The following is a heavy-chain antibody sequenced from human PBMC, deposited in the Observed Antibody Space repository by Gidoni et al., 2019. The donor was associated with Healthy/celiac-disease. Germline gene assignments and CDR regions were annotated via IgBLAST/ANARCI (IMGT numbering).Heavy chain of an antibody. CDR1: GYTFTSYA. CDR3: AREGAYYDFWSGYPNAFDI. D-gene: IGHD3-3*01. J-gene: IGHJ3*02. V-gene: IGHV1-3*01. Sequence: QVQLVQSGAEVKKPGASVKVSCKASGYTFTSYAMHWVRQAPGQRLEWMGWINAGNGNTKYSQKFQGRVTITRDTSASTAYMELSSLRSEDTAVYYCAREGAYYDFWSGYPNAFDIWGQGTMVTVSS. CDR2: INAGNGNT.